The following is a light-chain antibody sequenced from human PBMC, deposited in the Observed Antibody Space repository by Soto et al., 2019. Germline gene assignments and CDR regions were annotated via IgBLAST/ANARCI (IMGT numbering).Light chain of an antibody. J-gene: IGLJ2*01. CDR3: CSYAGSYTFVV. Sequence: QSALTQPRSVSGSPGQSVTISCTGTSSDVGGYNYVSWYQQHPGRAPKLMIYDVSKRPSGVPDRFSGSKSGNTASLTISGRQVEDEADYHCCSYAGSYTFVVFGGGTKLTVL. CDR2: DVS. V-gene: IGLV2-11*01. CDR1: SSDVGGYNY.